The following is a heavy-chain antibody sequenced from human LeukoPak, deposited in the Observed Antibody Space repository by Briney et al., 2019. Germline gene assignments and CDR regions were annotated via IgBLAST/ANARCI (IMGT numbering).Heavy chain of an antibody. Sequence: GGSLRLSCAASGFTFSSYWMSWVSQAPGKGLEWVANIKEDGSEKYYMDSVKGRFTISRDNVKNSLYLQMNSLRAEDTAVYYCASKSDYGDFHFDCWGQGTQVTVS. D-gene: IGHD4-17*01. CDR1: GFTFSSYW. V-gene: IGHV3-7*02. CDR2: IKEDGSEK. CDR3: ASKSDYGDFHFDC. J-gene: IGHJ4*02.